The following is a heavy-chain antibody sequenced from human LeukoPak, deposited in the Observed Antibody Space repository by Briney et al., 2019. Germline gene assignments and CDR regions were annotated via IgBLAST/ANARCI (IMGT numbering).Heavy chain of an antibody. J-gene: IGHJ6*02. V-gene: IGHV4-61*05. CDR1: GGSIRSSYYY. Sequence: PSETLSLTCTVSGGSIRSSYYYWGWIRQSPEKGLEWIGYIYDSGSTTYNPSLKSRVTILVDTSQKQFSLKLGSVTAADTAMYYCVRGRSVTGVFRWGPKRNSHYSMDVWGQGTTVTVSS. CDR2: IYDSGST. CDR3: VRGRSVTGVFRWGPKRNSHYSMDV. D-gene: IGHD3-9*01.